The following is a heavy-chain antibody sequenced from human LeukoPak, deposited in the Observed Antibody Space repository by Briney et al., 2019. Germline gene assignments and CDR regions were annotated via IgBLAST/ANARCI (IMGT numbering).Heavy chain of an antibody. V-gene: IGHV1-18*01. D-gene: IGHD6-6*01. CDR3: ARGIAARPDWFDP. CDR2: ISAYNGNT. CDR1: GGTFSSYA. J-gene: IGHJ5*02. Sequence: ASVKVSCKASGGTFSSYAISWVRQAPGQGLEWMGWISAYNGNTNYAQKLQGRVTMTTDTSTSTAYMELRSLRSDDTAVYYCARGIAARPDWFDPWGQGTLVTVSS.